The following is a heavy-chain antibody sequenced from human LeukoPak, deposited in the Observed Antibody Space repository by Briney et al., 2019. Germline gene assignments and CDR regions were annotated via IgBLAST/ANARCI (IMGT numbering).Heavy chain of an antibody. CDR3: ARGQKYRNGYTVTELGSGYFDY. CDR1: GFTFRSYS. D-gene: IGHD5-18*01. Sequence: GGSLRLSCAASGFTFRSYSMNWVRQAPGKGLEWVSSISRSSTYIYYADSVKGRFTISRDNAKNSLYMQMNSLRAEDTAVYYCARGQKYRNGYTVTELGSGYFDYWGQGTLVTVSS. J-gene: IGHJ4*02. CDR2: ISRSSTYI. V-gene: IGHV3-21*04.